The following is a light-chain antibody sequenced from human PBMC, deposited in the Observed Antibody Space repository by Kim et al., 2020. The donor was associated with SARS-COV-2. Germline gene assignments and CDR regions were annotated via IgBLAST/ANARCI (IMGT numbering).Light chain of an antibody. J-gene: IGLJ2*01. V-gene: IGLV3-1*01. Sequence: SYELTQPPSVSVSPGQTASITCSGDELGDKYACWYQQKPGQSPVLVIYQDNMRPSGIPERFSGSNSGNTATLTISGTQAKDEADYYCQAWDSSTAVVFGGGTQLTVL. CDR3: QAWDSSTAVV. CDR2: QDN. CDR1: ELGDKY.